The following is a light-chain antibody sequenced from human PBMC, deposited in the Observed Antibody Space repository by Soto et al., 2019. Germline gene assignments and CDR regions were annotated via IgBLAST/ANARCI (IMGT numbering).Light chain of an antibody. CDR2: EVR. J-gene: IGLJ1*01. CDR1: SSDIGSYNY. Sequence: QSVLTQPASVYGSPGQSITLSCTGPSSDIGSYNYVAWYQQFAGKTPKLLVYEVRNRPSGGSFRFSGSKSGNTASLTISGLQAEDEADYYCISYRGSDTSYVFGTGTKLTVL. CDR3: ISYRGSDTSYV. V-gene: IGLV2-14*01.